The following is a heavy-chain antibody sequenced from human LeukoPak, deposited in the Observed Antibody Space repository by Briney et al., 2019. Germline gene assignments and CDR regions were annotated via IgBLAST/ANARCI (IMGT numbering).Heavy chain of an antibody. CDR1: GGSISSYY. CDR3: ARDFLPAATYYYYYYMDV. Sequence: SETLSLTCTVSGGSISSYYWSWIRQPPGKGLEWIGYIYYSGSTNYSPSLKSRVTMSVDTSKNQFSLKLSSVTAADTAVYYCARDFLPAATYYYYYYMDVWGKGTTVTVSS. D-gene: IGHD2-2*01. J-gene: IGHJ6*03. V-gene: IGHV4-59*12. CDR2: IYYSGST.